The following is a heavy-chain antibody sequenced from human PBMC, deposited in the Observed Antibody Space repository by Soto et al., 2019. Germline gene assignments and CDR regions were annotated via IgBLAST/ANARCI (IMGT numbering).Heavy chain of an antibody. V-gene: IGHV1-46*01. D-gene: IGHD5-18*01. CDR3: ATSVNSAMAFDY. CDR1: GYTFTHYY. CDR2: INPNGGVT. J-gene: IGHJ4*02. Sequence: ASVKVSCKASGYTFTHYYIHWVRQAPGQGLEWMGIINPNGGVTTYAQKFRAGFTMARDTSTSTVYMELSSLRSEDSAVYYCATSVNSAMAFDYWGQGTLVTVSS.